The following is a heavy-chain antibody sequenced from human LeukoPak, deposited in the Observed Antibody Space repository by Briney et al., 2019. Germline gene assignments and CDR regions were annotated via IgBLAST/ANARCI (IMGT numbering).Heavy chain of an antibody. Sequence: SETLSLTCAVYGGSFSGYYWSWIRQPPGKGLERIGEINHSGSTNYNPSLKSRVTISADTSKNQFSLKLSSVTAADTAVYYCAGGLAVAADAFDIWGQGTMVTVSS. D-gene: IGHD6-19*01. CDR1: GGSFSGYY. V-gene: IGHV4-34*01. CDR2: INHSGST. J-gene: IGHJ3*02. CDR3: AGGLAVAADAFDI.